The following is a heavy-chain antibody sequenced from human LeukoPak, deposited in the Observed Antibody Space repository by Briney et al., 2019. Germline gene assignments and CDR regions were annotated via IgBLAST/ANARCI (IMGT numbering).Heavy chain of an antibody. CDR3: ARDPTVTTSLYYYYYGMDV. D-gene: IGHD4-17*01. J-gene: IGHJ6*02. Sequence: SETLSLTCTVSGGSISSYYWSWIRQPAGKGLERIGRIYTSGSTNYNPSLKSRVTMSVDTSKNQFSLKLSSVTAADTAVYYCARDPTVTTSLYYYYYGMDVWGQGTTVTVSS. V-gene: IGHV4-4*07. CDR2: IYTSGST. CDR1: GGSISSYY.